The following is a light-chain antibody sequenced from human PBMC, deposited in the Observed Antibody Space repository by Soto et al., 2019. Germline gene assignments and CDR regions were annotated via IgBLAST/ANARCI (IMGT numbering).Light chain of an antibody. V-gene: IGKV2-28*01. Sequence: DIVMTQSPLSLPVTPGEPASISCRSSQNLLHSDGYNYLDWYLQKPGQSPHLLIYLGSNRASGVPDRFRGRGSGTDFTVKISRVVADDVADYYCMQALQTRTFGQGTKVEIK. CDR1: QNLLHSDGYNY. CDR2: LGS. J-gene: IGKJ1*01. CDR3: MQALQTRT.